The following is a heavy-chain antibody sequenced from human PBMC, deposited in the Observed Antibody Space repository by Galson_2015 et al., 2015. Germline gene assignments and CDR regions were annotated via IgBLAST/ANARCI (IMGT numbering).Heavy chain of an antibody. J-gene: IGHJ4*02. CDR3: ARGPDCSGGSCYHREFDY. CDR1: GFTFSSYG. V-gene: IGHV3-33*01. Sequence: SLRLSCAASGFTFSSYGMHWVRQAPGKGLEWVAVIWYDGSNKYYADSVKGRFTISRDNSKNTLYLQMNSLRAEDTAVYYCARGPDCSGGSCYHREFDYWGQGTLVTASS. CDR2: IWYDGSNK. D-gene: IGHD2-15*01.